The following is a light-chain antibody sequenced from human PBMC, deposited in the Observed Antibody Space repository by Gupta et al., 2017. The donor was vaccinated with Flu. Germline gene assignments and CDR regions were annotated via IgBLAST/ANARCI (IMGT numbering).Light chain of an antibody. CDR3: SSYTSSSTWV. Sequence: TSSDVGRYNYVSWYQLHPGKAPKLIIYDVGNRPSGVSNRFSGSKSGNTASLTISGLQAEDEADYYCSSYTSSSTWVFGGGTKLTVL. CDR1: SSDVGRYNY. CDR2: DVG. J-gene: IGLJ3*02. V-gene: IGLV2-14*01.